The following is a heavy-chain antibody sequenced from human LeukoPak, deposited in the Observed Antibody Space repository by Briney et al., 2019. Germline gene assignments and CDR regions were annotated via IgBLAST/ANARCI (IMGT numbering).Heavy chain of an antibody. CDR2: IIPFFGTA. J-gene: IGHJ5*02. Sequence: ASVKVSCKASGGTFSSYAISWVRQAPGQGLEWMGGIIPFFGTANYAQKFQGRVTITADKSTSTAYMELSSLRSEDTAVYYCARVVSPDYDYVWGSYRGNWFDPWGQGTLVTVCS. D-gene: IGHD3-16*02. CDR1: GGTFSSYA. CDR3: ARVVSPDYDYVWGSYRGNWFDP. V-gene: IGHV1-69*06.